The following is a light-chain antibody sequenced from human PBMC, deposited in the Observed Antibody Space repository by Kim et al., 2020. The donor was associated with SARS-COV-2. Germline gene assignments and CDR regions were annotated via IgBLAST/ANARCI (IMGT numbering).Light chain of an antibody. CDR3: QQYDNIPRT. CDR2: DAS. J-gene: IGKJ1*01. Sequence: DIQMTQSPSSLSASVGDRVNITCQASQDINNYLNWYQQRPGKAPKLLIYDASNLETGVPSRFSGSASGTHFTLTINGLQPEDFAAYYCQQYDNIPRTFGRGTKVDIK. CDR1: QDINNY. V-gene: IGKV1-33*01.